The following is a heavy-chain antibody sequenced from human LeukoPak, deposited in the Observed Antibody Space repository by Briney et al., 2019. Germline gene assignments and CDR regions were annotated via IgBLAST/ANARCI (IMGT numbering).Heavy chain of an antibody. CDR3: AKVGAGSSYYYYAMDV. CDR1: GFTVSSNY. V-gene: IGHV3-23*01. Sequence: GGSLRLSCAASGFTVSSNYMSWVRQAPGKGLEWVSSISGSGGVTYYAYSVKGRFTISRDNSKNTLFLEMNSLRAEDTAVYYCAKVGAGSSYYYYAMDVWGQGTTVTVSS. J-gene: IGHJ6*02. CDR2: ISGSGGVT.